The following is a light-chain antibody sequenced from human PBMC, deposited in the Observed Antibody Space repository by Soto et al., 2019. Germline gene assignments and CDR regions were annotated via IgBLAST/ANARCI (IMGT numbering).Light chain of an antibody. CDR2: DVS. CDR1: SSDVGGYNY. J-gene: IGLJ1*01. V-gene: IGLV2-11*01. CDR3: CSYAGNYIYV. Sequence: QPVLTQPRSVSGSPGQSVTISCTGTSSDVGGYNYVSWYQQHPGKAPKLMIYDVSKRPSGVPDRFSGSKSGNTASLTISGLQAEDEADYYCCSYAGNYIYVFETGTKLTVL.